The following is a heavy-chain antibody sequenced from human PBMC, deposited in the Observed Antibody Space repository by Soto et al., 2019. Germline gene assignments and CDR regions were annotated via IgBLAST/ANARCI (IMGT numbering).Heavy chain of an antibody. D-gene: IGHD4-4*01. CDR2: IIPIFGTA. CDR1: GGTFSSYA. V-gene: IGHV1-69*13. CDR3: ARGYSNYDYFFDY. Sequence: ASVKVSCKASGGTFSSYAISWVRQAPGQGLEWMGGIIPIFGTANYAQKFQGRVTITADESTSTAYVELSSLRSEDTAVYYCARGYSNYDYFFDYWGQGTLVTVSS. J-gene: IGHJ4*02.